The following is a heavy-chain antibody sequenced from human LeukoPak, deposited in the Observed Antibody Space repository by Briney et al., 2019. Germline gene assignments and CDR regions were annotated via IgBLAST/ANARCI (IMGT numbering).Heavy chain of an antibody. CDR1: GGSISSYH. CDR2: IYTSGCT. Sequence: PSETLSLTCTVSGGSISSYHWSWIRQPAGKGLEWIGRIYTSGCTNYNPSLKSRVTMSVDTSKNQFSLKLSSVTAADTAVYYCARELGYCSSTSCYQGAFDIWGQGTMVTVSS. V-gene: IGHV4-4*07. CDR3: ARELGYCSSTSCYQGAFDI. D-gene: IGHD2-2*03. J-gene: IGHJ3*02.